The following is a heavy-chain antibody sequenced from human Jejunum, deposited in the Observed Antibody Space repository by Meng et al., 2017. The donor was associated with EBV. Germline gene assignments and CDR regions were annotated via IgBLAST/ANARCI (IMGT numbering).Heavy chain of an antibody. D-gene: IGHD6-19*01. CDR1: GYTFTSYD. CDR3: ATGVADFEY. CDR2: MNPNRGTT. Sequence: QVQLVQSGGEVKKPGASVKVSCKASGYTFTSYDINWVRQGTGQGLEWMGWMNPNRGTTGYAQKFQGRVTMTRNISKSTAYMDLSSLRSEDTAAYYCATGVADFEYWGQGTLVTVSS. J-gene: IGHJ4*02. V-gene: IGHV1-8*01.